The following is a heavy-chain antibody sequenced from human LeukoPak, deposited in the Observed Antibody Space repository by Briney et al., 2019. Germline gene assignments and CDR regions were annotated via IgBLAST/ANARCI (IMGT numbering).Heavy chain of an antibody. CDR1: GFTFNSYG. CDR3: AKDYYGSGSYSLSYQYYGADV. CDR2: VTYDGSNK. V-gene: IGHV3-30*18. Sequence: GGSLRLSCAASGFTFNSYGMHWVRQAPGKGLEWVAAVTYDGSNKYYADSVKGRFTISRDNSKNTLYLQMNSLRPDDRAVYYRAKDYYGSGSYSLSYQYYGADVWGKGTTVTVSS. J-gene: IGHJ6*04. D-gene: IGHD3-10*01.